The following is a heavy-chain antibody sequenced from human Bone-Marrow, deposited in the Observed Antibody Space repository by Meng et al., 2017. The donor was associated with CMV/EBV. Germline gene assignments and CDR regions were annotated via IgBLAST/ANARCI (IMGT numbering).Heavy chain of an antibody. CDR2: ISSSSSYI. V-gene: IGHV3-21*01. Sequence: GGSLRLSCAASGFTFSSYSMNLVRQAPGKGLEWVSSISSSSSYIYYADSVKGRFTISRDNAKNSLYLQMNSLRAEDTAVYYCAREEGYCSSTSCYGYYYYYGMDVWGQGTTVTVSS. D-gene: IGHD2-2*01. CDR1: GFTFSSYS. J-gene: IGHJ6*02. CDR3: AREEGYCSSTSCYGYYYYYGMDV.